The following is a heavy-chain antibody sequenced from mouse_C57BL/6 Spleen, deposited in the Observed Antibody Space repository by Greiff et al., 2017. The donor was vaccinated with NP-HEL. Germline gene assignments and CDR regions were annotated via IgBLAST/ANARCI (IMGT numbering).Heavy chain of an antibody. CDR3: ANRYFDY. CDR1: GFTFSDYG. V-gene: IGHV5-17*01. D-gene: IGHD2-14*01. Sequence: EVQGVESGGGLVKPGGSLKVSCAASGFTFSDYGMHWVRQAPEKGLEWVAYISSGSSTIYYADTVKGRFTISRDNVKNTLYLQMTSLRSEDTAMYYCANRYFDYWGQGTTLTVSS. J-gene: IGHJ2*01. CDR2: ISSGSSTI.